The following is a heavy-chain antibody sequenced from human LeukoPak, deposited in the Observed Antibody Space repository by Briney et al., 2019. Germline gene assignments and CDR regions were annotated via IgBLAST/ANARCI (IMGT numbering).Heavy chain of an antibody. CDR3: VRHRNWNYDY. Sequence: GESLKICCKGSGDSFTTYWIGWVRQMPGKGLEWMGIIYLGDSDTRYSPSFQGQVTISADKSIGTAYLQWSSLKASDTAMYYCVRHRNWNYDYWGQGTLVTVSS. CDR1: GDSFTTYW. CDR2: IYLGDSDT. J-gene: IGHJ4*02. V-gene: IGHV5-51*01. D-gene: IGHD1-1*01.